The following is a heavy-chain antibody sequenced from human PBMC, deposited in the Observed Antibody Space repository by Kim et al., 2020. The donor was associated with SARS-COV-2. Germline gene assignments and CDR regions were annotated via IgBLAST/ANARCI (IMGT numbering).Heavy chain of an antibody. Sequence: SETLSLTCAVYGGSFGHYFWHWVRQSPGKGLEWIGEIKESGVTNYNPSLKSRAPISADTSKNQFSLKLNPVTAADTAVYYFAIDPYVGGGHCFIFCYW. D-gene: IGHD3-16*01. CDR2: IKESGVT. V-gene: IGHV4-34*01. CDR3: AIDPYVGGGHCFIFCY. J-gene: IGHJ4*01. CDR1: GGSFGHYF.